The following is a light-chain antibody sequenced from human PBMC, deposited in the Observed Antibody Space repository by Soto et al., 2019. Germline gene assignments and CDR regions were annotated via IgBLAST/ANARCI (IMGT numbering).Light chain of an antibody. CDR1: QNLGSGY. Sequence: EIVLTQSPGTLSLSPGERATLSCRASQNLGSGYLAWYQQKPGQAPRILIYAASSRATGIPDRFSGSGSGTDFTLSISRLEPEDFAVYYCQQYNNWPPYTFGQGTKLEIK. CDR2: AAS. J-gene: IGKJ2*01. V-gene: IGKV3-20*01. CDR3: QQYNNWPPYT.